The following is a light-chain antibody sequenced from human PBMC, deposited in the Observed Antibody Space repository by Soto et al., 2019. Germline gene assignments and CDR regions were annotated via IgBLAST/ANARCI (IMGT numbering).Light chain of an antibody. V-gene: IGKV3D-15*02. J-gene: IGKJ1*01. CDR2: GAS. CDR1: QSVSSN. Sequence: EIVMTQSPATLSVSPGERATLSCRASQSVSSNLAWYQQKPGQAPRLLIYGASTRATGIPDRFSGSGSGADFTLTISRLEPEDFAVYYCQQYENSPWTFGQGTKVDIK. CDR3: QQYENSPWT.